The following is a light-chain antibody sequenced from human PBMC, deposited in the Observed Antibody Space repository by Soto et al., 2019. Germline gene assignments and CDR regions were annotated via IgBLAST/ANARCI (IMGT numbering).Light chain of an antibody. J-gene: IGLJ2*01. CDR3: SSYTTYTTVI. CDR1: NNDVGAHNL. Sequence: QSALTQPASVSGSPGQSITICCTGTNNDVGAHNLVSWYQHHPGKAPRLMIYGVTNRPSGVSNRFSGSKSGNTASLTISGLQAEDEADYYCSSYTTYTTVIFGGGTKLTVL. V-gene: IGLV2-14*01. CDR2: GVT.